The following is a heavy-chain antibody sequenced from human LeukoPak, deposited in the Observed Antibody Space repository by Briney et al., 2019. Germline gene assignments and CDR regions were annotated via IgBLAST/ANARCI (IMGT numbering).Heavy chain of an antibody. Sequence: SETLSLTCTVSGGSINSYYWSWIRQPPGKGLEWIGQVYYRGGTNYNPSLKSRVSISVDTPKNQLSLKLSSVTAADTAVYYCARDWGCSGGSCPLDAFDIWGQGTMVTVSS. J-gene: IGHJ3*02. D-gene: IGHD2-15*01. CDR1: GGSINSYY. V-gene: IGHV4-59*12. CDR3: ARDWGCSGGSCPLDAFDI. CDR2: VYYRGGT.